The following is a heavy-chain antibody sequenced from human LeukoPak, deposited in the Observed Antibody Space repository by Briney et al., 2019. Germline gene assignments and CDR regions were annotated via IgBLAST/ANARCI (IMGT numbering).Heavy chain of an antibody. CDR1: GYTFTSYD. D-gene: IGHD3-3*01. J-gene: IGHJ3*02. Sequence: ASVKVSCKASGYTFTSYDINWVRQATGQGLEWMGWMNPNSGNTGYAQKFQGRVTVTRNTSISTAYMELSSLRSEDTAVYYCARGHELRFLEWLGERDAFDIWGQGTMVTVSS. CDR2: MNPNSGNT. CDR3: ARGHELRFLEWLGERDAFDI. V-gene: IGHV1-8*01.